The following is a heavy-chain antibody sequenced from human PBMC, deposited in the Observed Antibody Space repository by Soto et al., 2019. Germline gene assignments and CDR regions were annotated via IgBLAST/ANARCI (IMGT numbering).Heavy chain of an antibody. V-gene: IGHV3-23*01. CDR2: ISGSGGST. D-gene: IGHD3-3*01. Sequence: PGGSLRLSCAASGFTFSSYAMSWVRQAPGKGLEWVSAISGSGGSTYYADSVKGRFTISRDNSKNTLYLQMNSLRAEDTAVYYCAKDAYYDFWSGYYTGSDFDYWGQGTLVTVPQ. J-gene: IGHJ4*02. CDR3: AKDAYYDFWSGYYTGSDFDY. CDR1: GFTFSSYA.